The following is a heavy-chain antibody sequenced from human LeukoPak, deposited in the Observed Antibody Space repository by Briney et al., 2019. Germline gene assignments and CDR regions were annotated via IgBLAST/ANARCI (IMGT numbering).Heavy chain of an antibody. CDR3: ARDSGGFGFKFDY. V-gene: IGHV4-59*01. CDR2: IYYSGST. Sequence: SSETLSLTCTVSGGSISSYYWSWIRQPPGKGLEWIGYIYYSGSTNYNPSLKSRVTISVDTSKNQFSLKLSSVTAADTAVYYCARDSGGFGFKFDYWGQGTLVTVSS. J-gene: IGHJ4*02. D-gene: IGHD3-10*01. CDR1: GGSISSYY.